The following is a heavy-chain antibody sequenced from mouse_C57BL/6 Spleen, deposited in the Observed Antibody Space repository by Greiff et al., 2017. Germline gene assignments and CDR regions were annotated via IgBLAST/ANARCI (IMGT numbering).Heavy chain of an antibody. V-gene: IGHV1-82*01. D-gene: IGHD2-1*01. CDR3: ARLDGNYLYFDY. CDR2: IYPGDGDT. Sequence: VQLVESGPELVKPGASVKISCKASGYAFSSSWMNWVKQRPGKGLEWIGRIYPGDGDTNYNGKFKGKATLTADKSSSTAYMQLSSLTSEDSAVYFCARLDGNYLYFDYWGQGTTLTVSS. CDR1: GYAFSSSW. J-gene: IGHJ2*01.